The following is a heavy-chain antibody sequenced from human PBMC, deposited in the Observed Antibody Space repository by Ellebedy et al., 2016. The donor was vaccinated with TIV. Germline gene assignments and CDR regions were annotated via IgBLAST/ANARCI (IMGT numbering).Heavy chain of an antibody. CDR3: AKVGAASSFDH. CDR2: IQVRGSQT. J-gene: IGHJ4*02. V-gene: IGHV3-7*01. D-gene: IGHD1-26*01. CDR1: GFSVTDHW. Sequence: GESLKISCAASGFSVTDHWMSWVRQVPGKGLEWVANIQVRGSQTFYVDSVRGRFTISRDGAKNSVDLQMNSLRAEDTAVYYCAKVGAASSFDHWGQGTLVTVSS.